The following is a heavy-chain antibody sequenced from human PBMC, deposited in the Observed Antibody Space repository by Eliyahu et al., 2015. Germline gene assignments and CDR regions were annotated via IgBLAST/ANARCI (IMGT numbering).Heavy chain of an antibody. CDR3: ATDIGSTNAMDV. CDR1: GFXLDDXD. J-gene: IGHJ6*02. CDR2: ISXKSGSR. Sequence: EVQLVESGGGLVQPGRSLRLSCAASGFXLDDXDMTWFRQAXGKGLGGVSGISXKSGSRGYADSGKGRFTISRDNAKNSLYLQMNSLRAEDTALYYCATDIGSTNAMDVWGQGTTVTVSS. V-gene: IGHV3-9*01.